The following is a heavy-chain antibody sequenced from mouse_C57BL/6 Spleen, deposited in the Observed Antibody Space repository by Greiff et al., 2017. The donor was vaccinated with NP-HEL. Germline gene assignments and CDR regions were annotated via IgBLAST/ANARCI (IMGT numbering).Heavy chain of an antibody. D-gene: IGHD1-1*01. J-gene: IGHJ4*01. CDR1: GYSITSGYD. CDR2: ISYSGST. V-gene: IGHV3-1*01. Sequence: VQLKESGPGMVKPSQSLSLTCTVTGYSITSGYDWHWIRHFPGNKLEWMGYISYSGSTNYNPSLKSRISIAHDTSKNHFFLKLNSVTTEDTATYYCARGDTTVVPYAMDYWGQGTSVTVSS. CDR3: ARGDTTVVPYAMDY.